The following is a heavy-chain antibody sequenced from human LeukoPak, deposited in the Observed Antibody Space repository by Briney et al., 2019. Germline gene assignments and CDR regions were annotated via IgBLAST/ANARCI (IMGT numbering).Heavy chain of an antibody. D-gene: IGHD6-13*01. V-gene: IGHV3-53*05. Sequence: GGSLRLSCAASGFTVSSNYMSWVRQAPGKGLEWVSVIYSGGSTYYADSVKGRFTISRDNAKNSLYLQMNSLRAEDTALYYCAKSSRYYYYGMDVWGQGTTVTVSS. CDR2: IYSGGST. CDR3: AKSSRYYYYGMDV. CDR1: GFTVSSNY. J-gene: IGHJ6*02.